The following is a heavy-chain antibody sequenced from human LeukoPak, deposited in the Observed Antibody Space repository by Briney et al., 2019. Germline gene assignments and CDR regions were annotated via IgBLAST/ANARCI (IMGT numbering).Heavy chain of an antibody. Sequence: SETLSLTCTVSGDSISSYYWSWIRQPPGKGLEWIGYIYYSGSTIYNPSLNSRVTISVDTSKNQFSLKLSSVTPADAAVYYCARGLYVVRYWGQGTLVTVSS. D-gene: IGHD3-10*01. CDR1: GDSISSYY. J-gene: IGHJ4*02. CDR2: IYYSGST. V-gene: IGHV4-59*01. CDR3: ARGLYVVRY.